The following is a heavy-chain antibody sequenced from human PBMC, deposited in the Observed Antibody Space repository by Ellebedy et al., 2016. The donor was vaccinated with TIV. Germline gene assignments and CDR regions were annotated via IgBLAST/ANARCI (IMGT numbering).Heavy chain of an antibody. J-gene: IGHJ4*02. V-gene: IGHV3-74*01. CDR3: GVYCRTSTCTLE. Sequence: GESLKISCAASGFTFGDYWMHWVRQAPGKGLVWVSRIDSAGRSASYADSVAGRFSISRDNAKNTLYLQMNSLTTEDVAMYYCGVYCRTSTCTLEWGQGTLVTVSS. D-gene: IGHD2-2*01. CDR2: IDSAGRSA. CDR1: GFTFGDYW.